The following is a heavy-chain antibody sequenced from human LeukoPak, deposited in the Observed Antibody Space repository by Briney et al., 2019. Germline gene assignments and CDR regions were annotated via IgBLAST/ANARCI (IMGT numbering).Heavy chain of an antibody. CDR1: GRSINFYY. D-gene: IGHD6-13*01. Sequence: PSDTLSLTRTVSGRSINFYYWSWIRQPARKGLEGVGRIYSTGSTNYSPSLKSRVTMSVDKSKNQFSLNLSSVTAADTAVYYCARGIADPYSFDSWGQGTLVTVSS. J-gene: IGHJ4*02. CDR3: ARGIADPYSFDS. V-gene: IGHV4-4*07. CDR2: IYSTGST.